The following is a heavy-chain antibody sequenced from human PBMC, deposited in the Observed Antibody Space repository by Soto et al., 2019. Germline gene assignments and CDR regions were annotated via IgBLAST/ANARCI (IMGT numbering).Heavy chain of an antibody. CDR1: GYTFTSYG. V-gene: IGHV1-18*04. Sequence: QVQLVQSGAEVKKPGASVKVSCKASGYTFTSYGISWVRQAPGQGLEWMGWISAYNGNTNYAQKLQGRVTMTTDTSTSTAYMELRSLRSDDTAVYYCARGSDDYVWGSYRREGSKFDYWGQGTLVTVSS. D-gene: IGHD3-16*02. CDR3: ARGSDDYVWGSYRREGSKFDY. CDR2: ISAYNGNT. J-gene: IGHJ4*02.